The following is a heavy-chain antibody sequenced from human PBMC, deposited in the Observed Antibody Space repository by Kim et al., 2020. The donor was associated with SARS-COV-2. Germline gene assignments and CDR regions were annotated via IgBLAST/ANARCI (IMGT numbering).Heavy chain of an antibody. D-gene: IGHD6-13*01. Sequence: SETLSLTCTVSGGSISSYYWSWIRQPPGKGLEWIGYIYYSGSTNYNPSLKSRVTISVDTSKNQFSLKLSSVTAADTAVYYCATFISWFYAPAGTSNYFDYWGQGTLVTVSS. CDR2: IYYSGST. CDR3: ATFISWFYAPAGTSNYFDY. J-gene: IGHJ4*02. V-gene: IGHV4-59*01. CDR1: GGSISSYY.